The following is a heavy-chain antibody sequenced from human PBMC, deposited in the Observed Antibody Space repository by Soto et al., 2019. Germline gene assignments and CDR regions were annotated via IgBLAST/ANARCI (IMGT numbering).Heavy chain of an antibody. CDR1: GGSISSYY. D-gene: IGHD4-17*01. CDR3: ARVRKSTVTDAFAI. CDR2: IYYSGST. J-gene: IGHJ3*02. Sequence: PSETLSLTCTVSGGSISSYYWSWIRQPPGKGLEWIGYIYYSGSTNYNPSLKSRVTISVDTSKNQFSLKLSSVTAADTAVYYCARVRKSTVTDAFAIWGQGTMVTVSS. V-gene: IGHV4-59*01.